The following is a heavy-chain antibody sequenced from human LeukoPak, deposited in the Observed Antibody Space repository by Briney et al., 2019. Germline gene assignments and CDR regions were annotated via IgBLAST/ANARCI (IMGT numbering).Heavy chain of an antibody. CDR1: GFTFSSYA. V-gene: IGHV3-23*01. CDR2: INGSGHET. D-gene: IGHD3-10*01. CDR3: AKDYRGSDPMFDF. J-gene: IGHJ4*02. Sequence: GGSLRLSCAASGFTFSSYAMSWVRQAPGRGLEWVSGINGSGHETWYTDSVRGRFTISRDNSKNTLYLQMNSLRAEDTAVYHCAKDYRGSDPMFDFWGQGTLITVSS.